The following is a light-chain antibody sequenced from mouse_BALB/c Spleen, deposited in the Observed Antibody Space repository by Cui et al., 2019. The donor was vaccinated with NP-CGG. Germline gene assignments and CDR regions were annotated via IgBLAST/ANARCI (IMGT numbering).Light chain of an antibody. CDR2: GTN. V-gene: IGLV1*01. Sequence: QAVVTQEFALTTSPGETVTLTCRSGTGAVTTSNYANWVQEKPDHLFTGLISGTNNRAPGVPARFSGSLIGDKAALTITGAQTEDEAMYFCALWYSNHWVFGGGTKLTVL. J-gene: IGLJ1*01. CDR1: TGAVTTSNY. CDR3: ALWYSNHWV.